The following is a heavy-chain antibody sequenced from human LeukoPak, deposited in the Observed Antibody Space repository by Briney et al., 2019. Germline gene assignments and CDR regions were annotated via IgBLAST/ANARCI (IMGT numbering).Heavy chain of an antibody. D-gene: IGHD4-17*01. J-gene: IGHJ4*02. CDR2: IYYSGST. Sequence: SETLSLTCTVSGGSFNSGSSYWSWIRQPPGKGPEWIGNIYYSGSTHYNPSLKSRVTMSLDTSKNEFSLKLSSLTAADTATYFCARENRGQTYGSLLDYWGQGTLVTVSS. V-gene: IGHV4-61*01. CDR1: GGSFNSGSSY. CDR3: ARENRGQTYGSLLDY.